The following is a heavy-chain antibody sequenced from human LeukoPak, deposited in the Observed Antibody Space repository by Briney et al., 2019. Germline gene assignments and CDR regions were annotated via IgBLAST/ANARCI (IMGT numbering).Heavy chain of an antibody. Sequence: GGSLRLSCAASGFTFSSYGMHWVRQAPGKGLEWVAVIWYDGSNKYYADSVKGRFTISRDNSKNTLYLQMNSLRAEDTAVYYCAKDRDSSGYFHFGYWGQGTLVTVSS. CDR2: IWYDGSNK. J-gene: IGHJ4*02. V-gene: IGHV3-33*06. D-gene: IGHD3-22*01. CDR3: AKDRDSSGYFHFGY. CDR1: GFTFSSYG.